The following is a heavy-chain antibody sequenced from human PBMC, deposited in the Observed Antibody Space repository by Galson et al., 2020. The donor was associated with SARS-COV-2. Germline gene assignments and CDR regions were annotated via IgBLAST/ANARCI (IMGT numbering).Heavy chain of an antibody. J-gene: IGHJ3*02. Sequence: SQTLSLTCAISGDSVSSNSAAWNWIRQSPSRGLEWLGRTYYRSQWSTDYAVSVKSRITINPDTSKNQFSLQLNAVTPEDTAIYYCAGRVAGAGSLHIWGQGTMVIVSS. D-gene: IGHD6-13*01. CDR1: GDSVSSNSAA. V-gene: IGHV6-1*01. CDR3: AGRVAGAGSLHI. CDR2: TYYRSQWST.